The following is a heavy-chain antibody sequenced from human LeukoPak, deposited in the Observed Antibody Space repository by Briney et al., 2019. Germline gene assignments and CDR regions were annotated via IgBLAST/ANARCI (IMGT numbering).Heavy chain of an antibody. Sequence: SQTLSLTCAISGDSVSSNSAAWNWIRQSPSRGLEWLGRTYYRSKWYNDYAVSVTSRITINPDTSKNQFSLQLNSVTPEDTAVYYCATIVYDDTKVGAFDIWGQGTMVTVSS. CDR3: ATIVYDDTKVGAFDI. J-gene: IGHJ3*02. CDR1: GDSVSSNSAA. V-gene: IGHV6-1*01. CDR2: TYYRSKWYN. D-gene: IGHD2/OR15-2a*01.